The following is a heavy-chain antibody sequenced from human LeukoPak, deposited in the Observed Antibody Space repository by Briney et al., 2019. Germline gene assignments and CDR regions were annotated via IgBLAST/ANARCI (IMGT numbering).Heavy chain of an antibody. J-gene: IGHJ4*02. CDR1: GGSISSNNW. D-gene: IGHD5-18*01. Sequence: SETLSLTCAVSGGSISSNNWWSWVRQPPGKGLEWIGEIYHSGSTNYNPSLKSRVTISVDKSKNLLSLKLSSVTAADSAVYYCARGYSYGFPLDFWGQGTLVTVSS. CDR2: IYHSGST. V-gene: IGHV4-4*02. CDR3: ARGYSYGFPLDF.